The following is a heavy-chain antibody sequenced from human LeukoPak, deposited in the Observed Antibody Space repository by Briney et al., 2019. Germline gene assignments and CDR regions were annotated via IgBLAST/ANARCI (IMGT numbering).Heavy chain of an antibody. D-gene: IGHD3-22*01. CDR2: ISSSSSTI. J-gene: IGHJ4*02. Sequence: GGSLRLSCAASGFTFSSYSMNWVRQAPGKGLEWVSYISSSSSTIYYADSVKGRFTISRDNAKNSLYLQMNSLRAEDTAVYYCARGTHGYSSGYSDPFDYWGQGTLVTVSS. CDR3: ARGTHGYSSGYSDPFDY. CDR1: GFTFSSYS. V-gene: IGHV3-48*01.